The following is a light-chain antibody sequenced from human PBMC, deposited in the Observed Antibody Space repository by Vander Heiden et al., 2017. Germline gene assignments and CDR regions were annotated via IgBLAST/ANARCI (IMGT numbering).Light chain of an antibody. Sequence: DIQMTQSPSSVSASVGDRVTIACRASQDVEKSIAWYQQKPGQAPNLLIYGASTLRGGVPSRFIGSGSGTDYLLTITYLEPEDFAIYYCHQGSSFPPTFGGGTKVEMK. J-gene: IGKJ4*01. CDR2: GAS. V-gene: IGKV1-12*01. CDR3: HQGSSFPPT. CDR1: QDVEKS.